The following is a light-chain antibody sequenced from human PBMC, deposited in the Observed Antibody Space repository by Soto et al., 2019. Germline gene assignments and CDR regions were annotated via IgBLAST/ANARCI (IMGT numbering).Light chain of an antibody. V-gene: IGLV2-14*01. CDR3: SSYTSSNTLYV. CDR2: DVN. J-gene: IGLJ1*01. CDR1: SSDVGGYNY. Sequence: QSVLTQPASVSGSPGQSITISCTGTSSDVGGYNYVSWYHQHPGKAPKLMIYDVNNRPSGVSDRFSGSKSGNTASLTISGLQAEDEADYCCSSYTSSNTLYVLGAGTKVTVL.